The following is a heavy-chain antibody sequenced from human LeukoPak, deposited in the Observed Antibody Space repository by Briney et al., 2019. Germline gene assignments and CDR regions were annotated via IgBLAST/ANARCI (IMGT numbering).Heavy chain of an antibody. CDR3: ARERGARNYYYDSSGYYDY. CDR2: INPSGGST. CDR1: GYTFTSYY. V-gene: IGHV1-46*01. D-gene: IGHD3-22*01. J-gene: IGHJ4*02. Sequence: ASVKVSCKASGYTFTSYYMHWVRQAPGQGLEWMGIINPSGGSTSYAQKFQGRVTMTRDTSTGTVYMELSSLRSEDTAVYYCARERGARNYYYDSSGYYDYWGQGTLVTVSS.